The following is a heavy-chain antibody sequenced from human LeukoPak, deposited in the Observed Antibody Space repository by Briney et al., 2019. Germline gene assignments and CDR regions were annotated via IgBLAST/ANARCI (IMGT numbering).Heavy chain of an antibody. J-gene: IGHJ2*01. V-gene: IGHV4-59*01. CDR3: AREAAAGHWYFDL. Sequence: SETLSLTCTVSGGSISSYYWSWIRQPPGKGLEWIGHIYYSGSTNYNPSLKSRVTISVDTSKNQFSLKLNSVTAADTAVYYCAREAAAGHWYFDLWGRGTLVTVSS. CDR1: GGSISSYY. D-gene: IGHD6-13*01. CDR2: IYYSGST.